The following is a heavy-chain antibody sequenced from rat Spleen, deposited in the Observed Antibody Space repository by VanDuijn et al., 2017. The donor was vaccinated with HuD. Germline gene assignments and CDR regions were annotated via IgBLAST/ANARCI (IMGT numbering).Heavy chain of an antibody. CDR1: GFTFSNYG. Sequence: EVQLVESGGGLVQPGRSLKLSCAASGFTFSNYGMAWVRQAPTKGLEWVASITNSGGSTYYRDSVKGRFTISRDNAKNTLYLQMDSLRSEDTATYYCTRGQADYWGQGVMVTVSS. V-gene: IGHV5S13*01. J-gene: IGHJ2*01. CDR3: TRGQADY. CDR2: ITNSGGST.